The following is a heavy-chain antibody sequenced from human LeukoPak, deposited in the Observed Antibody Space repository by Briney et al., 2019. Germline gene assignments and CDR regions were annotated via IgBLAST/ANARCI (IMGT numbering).Heavy chain of an antibody. V-gene: IGHV3-74*01. J-gene: IGHJ4*02. CDR3: ASGYCSGGNCYSG. D-gene: IGHD2-15*01. CDR1: GFSLTSYW. Sequence: GGSLRLSCAASGFSLTSYWMHWVRRAPGKGLVWVSRINSDGRTTSYADPVKGRSTISRDNAKNTVYLQMNSLRVEDTAVYYCASGYCSGGNCYSGWGQGTLVTVSS. CDR2: INSDGRTT.